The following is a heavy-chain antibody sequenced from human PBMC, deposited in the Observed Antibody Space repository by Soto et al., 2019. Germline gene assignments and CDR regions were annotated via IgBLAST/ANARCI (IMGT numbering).Heavy chain of an antibody. J-gene: IGHJ4*01. CDR2: MYAGGDT. D-gene: IGHD2-21*01. CDR1: GLSVSDNY. V-gene: IGHV3-53*01. CDR3: VSRIPSWVFDY. Sequence: LRLSCGASGLSVSDNYMGWVRQAPGRGLEWVSVMYAGGDTHYADSVKGRFTISRDKSENTLYLQMNSLRDEDTGVYFCVSRIPSWVFDYWGLGTLVTVSS.